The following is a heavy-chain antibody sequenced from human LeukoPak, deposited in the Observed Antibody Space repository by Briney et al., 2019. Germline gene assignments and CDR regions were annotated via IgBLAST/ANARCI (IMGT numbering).Heavy chain of an antibody. CDR3: ASAIVVVTAPNY. V-gene: IGHV3-49*04. CDR2: IRSRAYGGTA. Sequence: GGSLRLSCTASGVTFGDYAMSWVRQAPGKGLEWVGFIRSRAYGGTAEYAASVKGRFTISRDDSKSIAYLQMDSLKIEDTAVYYCASAIVVVTAPNYWGQGTLVTVSS. D-gene: IGHD2-21*02. CDR1: GVTFGDYA. J-gene: IGHJ4*02.